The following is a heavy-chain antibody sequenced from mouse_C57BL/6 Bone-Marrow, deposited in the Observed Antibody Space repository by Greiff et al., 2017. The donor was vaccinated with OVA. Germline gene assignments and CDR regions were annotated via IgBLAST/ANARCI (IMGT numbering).Heavy chain of an antibody. CDR1: GYTFTDYY. V-gene: IGHV1-26*01. Sequence: EVQLQQSGPELVKPGASVKISCKASGYTFTDYYMNWVKQSHGQSLEWIGDINPNNGGTSYNQKFKGKATLTVDKSSSTAYMELRSLTSEDSAVYYCARTGSNYASYYAMDYWGQGTSVTVSS. CDR2: INPNNGGT. D-gene: IGHD2-5*01. J-gene: IGHJ4*01. CDR3: ARTGSNYASYYAMDY.